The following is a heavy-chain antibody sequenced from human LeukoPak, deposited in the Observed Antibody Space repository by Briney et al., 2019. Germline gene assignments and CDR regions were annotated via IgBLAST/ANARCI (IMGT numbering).Heavy chain of an antibody. V-gene: IGHV3-7*01. J-gene: IGHJ4*02. CDR3: ARGRFNYDSTGYSSFYY. Sequence: GGSLRLSCAASGVTFSSYWMSWVRQAPGKGLEWVANIKEDGSGKYYVDSVKGRFTISRDNAKNSVYLQMNSLRAEDTAVYYCARGRFNYDSTGYSSFYYWGQGTLVTVSS. D-gene: IGHD3-22*01. CDR2: IKEDGSGK. CDR1: GVTFSSYW.